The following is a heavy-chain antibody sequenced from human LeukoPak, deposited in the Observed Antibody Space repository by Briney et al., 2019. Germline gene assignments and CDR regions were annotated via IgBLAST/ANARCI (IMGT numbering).Heavy chain of an antibody. Sequence: GGSLRLSCEASGITFSANWMSWVRQAPGKGLEWVANIKQDGSEKYYVDSVRGRFTISRDNAKSSLHLQLNSLRVEDTAVYYCARDGPVVRGVSLGAFDMWGQGTVVTASS. CDR3: ARDGPVVRGVSLGAFDM. J-gene: IGHJ3*02. CDR1: GITFSANW. V-gene: IGHV3-7*01. CDR2: IKQDGSEK. D-gene: IGHD3-10*01.